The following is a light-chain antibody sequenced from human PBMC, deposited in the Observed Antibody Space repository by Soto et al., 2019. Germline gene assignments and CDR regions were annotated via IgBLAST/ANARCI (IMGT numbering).Light chain of an antibody. J-gene: IGKJ1*01. CDR3: HQSYCATAT. CDR1: QSINNC. Sequence: DIQMTQSPSSLSASVGDRVTITCRASQSINNCLSWFQQKPGQAPKLLIYAASSLQSGVPSRFSGSGSGTDFILTIDTLQPEDFATYFCHQSYCATATFGQGTKV. V-gene: IGKV1-39*01. CDR2: AAS.